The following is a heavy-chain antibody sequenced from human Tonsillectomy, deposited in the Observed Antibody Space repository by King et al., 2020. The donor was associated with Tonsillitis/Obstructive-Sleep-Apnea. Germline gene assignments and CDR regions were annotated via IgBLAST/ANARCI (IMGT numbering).Heavy chain of an antibody. CDR1: GFTFSNAW. D-gene: IGHD2-2*01. CDR2: IKSKTDGGTT. V-gene: IGHV3-15*01. CDR3: TTGPAGAHNGP. Sequence: VQLVESGGGLVKPGGSLRLSCAASGFTFSNAWMSWVRQAPGKGPEWVGRIKSKTDGGTTDYAAPVKGRFTISRDDSKNTLYLQMNSLKTEDTAVYYCTTGPAGAHNGPWGQGTLVTVSS. J-gene: IGHJ5*02.